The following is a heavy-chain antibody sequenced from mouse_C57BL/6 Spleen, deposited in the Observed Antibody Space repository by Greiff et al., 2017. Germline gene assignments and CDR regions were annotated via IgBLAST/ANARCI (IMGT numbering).Heavy chain of an antibody. CDR1: GFTFSDYY. CDR2: INYDGSST. J-gene: IGHJ2*01. V-gene: IGHV5-16*01. CDR3: ARDPYGSSPYYFDY. D-gene: IGHD1-1*01. Sequence: EVKLVESEGGLVQPGSSMKLSCTASGFTFSDYYMAWVRQVPEKGLEWVANINYDGSSTYYLDSLKSRFIISRDNAKNILYLQMSSLKSEDTATYYCARDPYGSSPYYFDYWGQGTTLTVSS.